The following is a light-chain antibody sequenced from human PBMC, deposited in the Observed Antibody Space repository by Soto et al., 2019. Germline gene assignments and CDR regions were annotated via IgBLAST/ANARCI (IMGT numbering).Light chain of an antibody. Sequence: DIQMTQSPSTLSGSVGDRVTITCRASQTISSWLAWYQQKPGKAPKLLIYKASTLKSGVPSRFSGSGSGTEFTLTISSLQPDDFATSYCQHYNSNSEAFGQGTKV. V-gene: IGKV1-5*03. CDR2: KAS. CDR3: QHYNSNSEA. CDR1: QTISSW. J-gene: IGKJ1*01.